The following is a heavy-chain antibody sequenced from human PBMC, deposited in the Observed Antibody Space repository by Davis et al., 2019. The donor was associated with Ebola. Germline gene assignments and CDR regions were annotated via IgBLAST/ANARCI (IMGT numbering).Heavy chain of an antibody. Sequence: GESLKISCAASGFTFSSYWMSWVRQAPGKGLEWVSYISSSSSTIYYADSVKGRFTISRGNAKNSLYLQMNSLRDEDTAVYYCARGYSSSSNHYGMDVWGQGTTVTVSS. D-gene: IGHD6-6*01. CDR2: ISSSSSTI. J-gene: IGHJ6*02. CDR3: ARGYSSSSNHYGMDV. V-gene: IGHV3-48*02. CDR1: GFTFSSYW.